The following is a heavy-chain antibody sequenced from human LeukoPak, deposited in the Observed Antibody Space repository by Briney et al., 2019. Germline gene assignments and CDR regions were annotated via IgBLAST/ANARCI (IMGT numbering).Heavy chain of an antibody. CDR3: ARGRGVRDGYV. Sequence: KTSETLSLTCTVSGGSLSSYYWSWIRQPPGKGLEWIGYIYYSGSTNYNPSLKSRVTISVDTSKNQFSLKLSSVTAADTAVHYCARGRGVRDGYVWGQGTLVTVSS. CDR2: IYYSGST. CDR1: GGSLSSYY. D-gene: IGHD5-24*01. J-gene: IGHJ4*02. V-gene: IGHV4-59*01.